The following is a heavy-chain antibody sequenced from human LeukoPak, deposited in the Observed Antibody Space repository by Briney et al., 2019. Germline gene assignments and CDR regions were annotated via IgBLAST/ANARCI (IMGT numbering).Heavy chain of an antibody. CDR1: GYTFTGYY. Sequence: ASVKVSCKASGYTFTGYYMHWVRQAPGQGLEWMGWINPNSGGTNYAQKFQGRVTMTRDTSISTAYMELSRLGSDDTAVYYCARGNYYDTSGYGNYNWFDPWGQGTLVTVSS. D-gene: IGHD3-22*01. CDR3: ARGNYYDTSGYGNYNWFDP. CDR2: INPNSGGT. J-gene: IGHJ5*02. V-gene: IGHV1-2*02.